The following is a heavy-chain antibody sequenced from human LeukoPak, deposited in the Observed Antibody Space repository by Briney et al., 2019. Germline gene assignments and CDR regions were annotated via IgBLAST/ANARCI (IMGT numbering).Heavy chain of an antibody. CDR3: ARDLNPSTFGGLTLY. D-gene: IGHD3-16*01. CDR1: GLTFSSYA. V-gene: IGHV3-23*01. J-gene: IGHJ3*01. Sequence: GGSLTLSCAPSGLTFSSYAMRWVRQAPGKGMEWVSAISGSGGSTYYADSVKGRFTISRDNAKNSLYLQMNSLRAEDTAVYYCARDLNPSTFGGLTLYWGQGTMVTVSS. CDR2: ISGSGGST.